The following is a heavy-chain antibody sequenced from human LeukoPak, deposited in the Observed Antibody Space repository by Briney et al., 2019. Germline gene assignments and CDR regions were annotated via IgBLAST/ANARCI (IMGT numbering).Heavy chain of an antibody. D-gene: IGHD6-19*01. J-gene: IGHJ2*01. CDR1: GGSISSYY. CDR2: IYSSGST. V-gene: IGHV4-59*01. Sequence: PSETLSLTCTVSGGSISSYYWSWIRQSPGKGLEWIGYIYSSGSTNYNPSLKSRVIISVDTPNNHFSLKLSSVTAADTAIYYCAKDTSGWSNNWYFDLWAVAPWSLSRQ. CDR3: AKDTSGWSNNWYFDL.